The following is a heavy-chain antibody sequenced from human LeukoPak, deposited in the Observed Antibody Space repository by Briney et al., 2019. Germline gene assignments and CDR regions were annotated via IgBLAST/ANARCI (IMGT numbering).Heavy chain of an antibody. D-gene: IGHD6-19*01. CDR3: ARVGAVAGIKFDYYYMDV. Sequence: GGSLRLSCAASGFTFSSYSMSWVRQAPGKGLEWVSSISSSSNYIYYADSVKGRFTISRDNAKNSLYLQMNSLRAEDTAVYYCARVGAVAGIKFDYYYMDVWGKGTTVTVSS. CDR2: ISSSSNYI. V-gene: IGHV3-21*01. CDR1: GFTFSSYS. J-gene: IGHJ6*03.